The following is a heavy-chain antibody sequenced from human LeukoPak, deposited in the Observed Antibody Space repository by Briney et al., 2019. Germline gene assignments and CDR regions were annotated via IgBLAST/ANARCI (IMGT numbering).Heavy chain of an antibody. CDR1: GFTFSSYW. J-gene: IGHJ4*02. CDR3: AKAGSGSSGYFDY. Sequence: PGGSLRLSCAASGFTFSSYWMSWVRQAPGKGLEWVASITQDGSQKYYVDSVEGRFTISRDNAKNSLYLQMNSLRAEDTAVYYCAKAGSGSSGYFDYWGQGTLVTVSS. D-gene: IGHD1-26*01. V-gene: IGHV3-7*03. CDR2: ITQDGSQK.